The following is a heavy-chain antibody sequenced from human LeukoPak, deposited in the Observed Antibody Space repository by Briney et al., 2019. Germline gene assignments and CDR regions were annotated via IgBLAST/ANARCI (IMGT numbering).Heavy chain of an antibody. J-gene: IGHJ4*02. CDR1: GFTVSSNY. CDR3: ARDFSGRSSWIYYFDY. CDR2: IYSGGST. V-gene: IGHV3-53*01. D-gene: IGHD6-13*01. Sequence: GGSLRLSCAASGFTVSSNYMSWVRQAPGKGLEWVSVIYSGGSTYYADSVKGRFTISRDNSKNTLYLQMNSLRAEDTAVYYCARDFSGRSSWIYYFDYWGQGTLVTVSS.